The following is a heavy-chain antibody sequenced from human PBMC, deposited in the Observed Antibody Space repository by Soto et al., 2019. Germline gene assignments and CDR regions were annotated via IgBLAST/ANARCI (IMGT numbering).Heavy chain of an antibody. J-gene: IGHJ5*02. D-gene: IGHD3-3*01. V-gene: IGHV1-3*01. CDR1: GYTFTSYA. CDR3: ARVGRDDFWSGLGS. CDR2: INAGNGNT. Sequence: GASVKVSCKASGYTFTSYAMHWVRQAPGQRLEWMGWINAGNGNTEYSQKFQGRVTITRDTSASTAYMELSSLRSEDTAVYYCARVGRDDFWSGLGSWGQGTLVTVSS.